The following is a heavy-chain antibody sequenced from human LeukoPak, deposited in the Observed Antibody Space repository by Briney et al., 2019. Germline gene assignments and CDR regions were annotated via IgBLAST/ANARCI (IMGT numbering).Heavy chain of an antibody. J-gene: IGHJ4*02. V-gene: IGHV1-18*01. Sequence: GASVKVSCKASGYTFTSFGISWVRQAPGQGLEWMGWSSAYNGNTKYAQNVQGRVTMTADTSTDTAYMELRSLRSDDTAVYYCARDLGEDTTMIFFDFWGQGTLVTASS. CDR3: ARDLGEDTTMIFFDF. CDR2: SSAYNGNT. D-gene: IGHD5-18*01. CDR1: GYTFTSFG.